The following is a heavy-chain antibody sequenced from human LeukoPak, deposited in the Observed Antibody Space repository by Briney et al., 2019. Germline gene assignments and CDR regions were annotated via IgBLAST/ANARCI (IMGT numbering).Heavy chain of an antibody. Sequence: SETLSLACTVSGGSISSYYWSWIRQPPGKGLEWIGYIYYSGSTNYNPSLKSRVTISVDTSKNQFSLKLSSVTAADTAVYYCARVRGNGYDYVWGSYRVRAFDIGGQGTMVTVSS. D-gene: IGHD3-16*02. CDR3: ARVRGNGYDYVWGSYRVRAFDI. V-gene: IGHV4-59*01. CDR1: GGSISSYY. CDR2: IYYSGST. J-gene: IGHJ3*02.